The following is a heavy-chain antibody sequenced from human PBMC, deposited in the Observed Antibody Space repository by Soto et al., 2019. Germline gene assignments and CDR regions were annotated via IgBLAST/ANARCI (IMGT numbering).Heavy chain of an antibody. J-gene: IGHJ4*02. Sequence: DVQLLESGGGLVQPGGSLRLSCAASGFTFSSYAMSWVRQAPGKALEWVSAISGSGGSTYYADSVKGRFTISRDNSKNTLYLQMNSLRAEDTAVYYCAKDHYGDYVRDYWGQGTLVTVSS. D-gene: IGHD4-17*01. CDR3: AKDHYGDYVRDY. CDR2: ISGSGGST. V-gene: IGHV3-23*01. CDR1: GFTFSSYA.